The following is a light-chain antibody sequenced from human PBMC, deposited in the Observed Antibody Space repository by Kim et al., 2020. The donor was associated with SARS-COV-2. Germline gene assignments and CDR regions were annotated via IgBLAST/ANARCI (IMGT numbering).Light chain of an antibody. CDR2: DVS. CDR3: SSYTSSSTWV. Sequence: QSALTQPASVSGSPGQSITLSCTGTSSDVGGYNYVSWYQQHPGKAPKLMIYDVSNRPSGVSNRFSGSKSGNTASLTISGLQAEDEADYYCSSYTSSSTWVFGGGTKLTV. V-gene: IGLV2-14*03. J-gene: IGLJ3*02. CDR1: SSDVGGYNY.